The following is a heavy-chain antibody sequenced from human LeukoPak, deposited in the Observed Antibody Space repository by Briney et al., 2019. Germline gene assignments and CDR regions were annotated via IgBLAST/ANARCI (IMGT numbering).Heavy chain of an antibody. D-gene: IGHD6-19*01. CDR1: GFTFSSYA. V-gene: IGHV3-30-3*01. J-gene: IGHJ6*03. Sequence: GGSLRLSCAASGFTFSSYAMHWVRQAPGKGLEWVAVISYDGSNKYYADSVKGRFTISRDNSKNTLYLQMNSLRAEDTAVYYCARDGEGIAVAGRYYYYMDVWGKGTTVTVSS. CDR3: ARDGEGIAVAGRYYYYMDV. CDR2: ISYDGSNK.